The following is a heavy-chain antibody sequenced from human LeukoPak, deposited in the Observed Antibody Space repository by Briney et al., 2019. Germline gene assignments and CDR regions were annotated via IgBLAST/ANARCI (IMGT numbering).Heavy chain of an antibody. D-gene: IGHD2-21*01. CDR3: AKEFLRWGFDP. Sequence: GGSLRLSCAASGFTFNTRTMSWVRQAPGKGLEWVSSTTNTGTFIYYADSLKGRFTISRDNAKNSLFLHMNSLRIEDTAVYYCAKEFLRWGFDPWGQGTLVTVSS. V-gene: IGHV3-21*01. CDR1: GFTFNTRT. J-gene: IGHJ5*02. CDR2: TTNTGTFI.